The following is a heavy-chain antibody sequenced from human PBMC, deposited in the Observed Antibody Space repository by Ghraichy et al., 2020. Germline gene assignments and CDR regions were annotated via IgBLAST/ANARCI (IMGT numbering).Heavy chain of an antibody. Sequence: GGSLRLSCAASGFSFSSYAMSWVRQTPGKGLEWVSAISGSGISKYYADSVKGRLTISRDNSKNTLDLQMNSLRAEDTAVYYCAKLDGNWIGDLFYYYYFGMDVWGQGTTVTVSS. V-gene: IGHV3-23*01. D-gene: IGHD3-10*01. CDR1: GFSFSSYA. CDR2: ISGSGISK. J-gene: IGHJ6*02. CDR3: AKLDGNWIGDLFYYYYFGMDV.